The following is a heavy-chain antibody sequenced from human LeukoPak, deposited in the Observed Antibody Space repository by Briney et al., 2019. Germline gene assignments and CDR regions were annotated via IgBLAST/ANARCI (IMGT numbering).Heavy chain of an antibody. D-gene: IGHD3-22*01. V-gene: IGHV4-39*01. Sequence: PSETLSLTCTVSGGSISSSSYYWGWIRQPPGKGLEWIGSIYYSGSTYYNPSLKSRVTISVDTSKNQFSLKLSSVTAADTAVYYCARQVVVNMGVYFDYWGQGTLVTVSS. CDR1: GGSISSSSYY. J-gene: IGHJ4*02. CDR2: IYYSGST. CDR3: ARQVVVNMGVYFDY.